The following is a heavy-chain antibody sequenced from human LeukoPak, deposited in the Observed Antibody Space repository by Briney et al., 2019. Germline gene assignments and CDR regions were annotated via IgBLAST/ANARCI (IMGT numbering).Heavy chain of an antibody. V-gene: IGHV4-59*08. J-gene: IGHJ4*02. CDR2: IYYSGST. Sequence: SETLSLTCTVSGGSISSYYWSWIRQPPGKGLEWIGYIYYSGSTNYNPSLKSRVTISVDTSKNQFSLKLSSVTAADTAVYHCARGGTPYYFDYWGQGTLVTVSS. D-gene: IGHD3-16*01. CDR1: GGSISSYY. CDR3: ARGGTPYYFDY.